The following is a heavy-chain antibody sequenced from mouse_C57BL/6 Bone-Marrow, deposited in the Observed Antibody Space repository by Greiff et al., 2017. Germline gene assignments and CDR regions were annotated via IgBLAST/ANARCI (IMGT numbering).Heavy chain of an antibody. CDR1: GFNIKDDY. V-gene: IGHV14-4*01. J-gene: IGHJ4*01. Sequence: VQLKESGAELVRPGASVKLSCTASGFNIKDDYMHWVKQRPEQGLEWIGWIDPENGDTEYASKFQGKATITADTSSNTAYLQLSSLTSEDTAVYYCTTGYGNYGFYAMDYWGQGTSVTVSS. CDR2: IDPENGDT. CDR3: TTGYGNYGFYAMDY. D-gene: IGHD2-10*02.